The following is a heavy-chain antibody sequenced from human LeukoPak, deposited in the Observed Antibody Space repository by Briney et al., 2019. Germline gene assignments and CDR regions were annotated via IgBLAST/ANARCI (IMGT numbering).Heavy chain of an antibody. CDR1: RFTFSNYW. J-gene: IGHJ6*04. CDR3: GRDNNYKVDV. Sequence: GGSLTLSCAASRFTFSNYWMLWVRQGPGKGLVWVSNINTDGSITNYADSVKGRFSISRDNAKNTLYLQMNSLRAEDTAVYYCGRDNNYKVDVWGKGTTVTVSS. V-gene: IGHV3-74*01. CDR2: INTDGSIT. D-gene: IGHD5-24*01.